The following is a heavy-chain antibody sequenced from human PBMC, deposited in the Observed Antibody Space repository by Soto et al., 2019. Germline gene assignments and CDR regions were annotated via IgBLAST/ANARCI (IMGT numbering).Heavy chain of an antibody. CDR2: ISAYNGNT. J-gene: IGHJ4*02. V-gene: IGHV1-18*01. D-gene: IGHD3-9*01. CDR3: ARLHYDILTGYSTFDY. Sequence: QVQLVQSGAEVKKPGASVKVSCKASGYTFTSYGISWVRQAPGQGLEWLGWISAYNGNTNYAQKLQGRVTMTTDTSTSTAYRELRSLRSDDTAVYYCARLHYDILTGYSTFDYWGQGTLVTVSS. CDR1: GYTFTSYG.